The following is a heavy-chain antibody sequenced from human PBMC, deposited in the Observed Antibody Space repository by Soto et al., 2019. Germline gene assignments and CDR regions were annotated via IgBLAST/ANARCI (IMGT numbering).Heavy chain of an antibody. Sequence: ASVKVSCKTSGYTFTRNGISWVRQAPGQGLEWMGWISPNSGNIKYAQKLQGRVIMTTDTSTSTAYMELRSLRSDDTAVYYCVKDSDSTTWPSRDVWGPGTAVTVSS. CDR2: ISPNSGNI. CDR1: GYTFTRNG. D-gene: IGHD2-2*01. J-gene: IGHJ6*02. CDR3: VKDSDSTTWPSRDV. V-gene: IGHV1-18*01.